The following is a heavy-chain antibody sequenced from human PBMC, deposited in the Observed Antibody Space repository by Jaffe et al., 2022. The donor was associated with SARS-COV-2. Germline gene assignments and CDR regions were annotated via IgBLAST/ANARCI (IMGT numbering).Heavy chain of an antibody. CDR3: ARRTDYGSGNAMWAQWFDP. D-gene: IGHD3-10*01. Sequence: EVQLVQSGAEVKKPGESLRISCKGSGYSFSNYWIGWVRQMPGKGLEWMGYIYPGDSEAEYIPSFQGQVTISVDKSINTAYLQWSSLKASDTAMYYCARRTDYGSGNAMWAQWFDPWGQGTLVTVSS. V-gene: IGHV5-51*01. J-gene: IGHJ5*02. CDR2: IYPGDSEA. CDR1: GYSFSNYW.